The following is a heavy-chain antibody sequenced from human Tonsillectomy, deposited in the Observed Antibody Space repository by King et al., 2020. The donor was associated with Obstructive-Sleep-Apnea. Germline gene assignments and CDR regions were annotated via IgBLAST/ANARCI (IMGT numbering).Heavy chain of an antibody. D-gene: IGHD3-22*01. J-gene: IGHJ4*02. CDR1: GGSISSYY. V-gene: IGHV4-59*08. CDR2: ISYSGST. Sequence: VQLQESGPGLVKPSETLSLTCTVSGGSISSYYWSWIRQPPGKGLEWIGSISYSGSTNYNPSLKSRVTILVDTSKNQFSLKLSSVTAADTAVYYCARGLDSSGYYYTNYWGQGTLVTVSS. CDR3: ARGLDSSGYYYTNY.